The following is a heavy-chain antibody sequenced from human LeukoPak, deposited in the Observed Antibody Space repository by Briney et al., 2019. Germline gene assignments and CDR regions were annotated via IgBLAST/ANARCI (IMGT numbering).Heavy chain of an antibody. CDR3: VTFARGDPDY. D-gene: IGHD3-10*01. J-gene: IGHJ4*02. V-gene: IGHV5-51*01. CDR2: IYPVDSDT. CDR1: GYSIASNW. Sequence: GESLKISCKGSGYSIASNWIGWVRQRPGKGLEWMGIIYPVDSDTRYSPSFRGQVTISADKSTTTAYLHWRSLRASDSAMYYCVTFARGDPDYWGQGTLVTVAS.